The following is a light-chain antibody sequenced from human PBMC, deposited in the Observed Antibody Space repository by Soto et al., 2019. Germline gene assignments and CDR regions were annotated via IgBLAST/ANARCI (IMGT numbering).Light chain of an antibody. Sequence: DIQMTQSPSTLSGSVGDRVTITCRASQTISSWLAWYQQKPGKAPKLLIYKASTLKSGVPSRFSGSGSGTEFALTISGLQPEDFATYYCQQYHGFWFGQGTKVDIK. J-gene: IGKJ1*01. CDR1: QTISSW. V-gene: IGKV1-5*03. CDR2: KAS. CDR3: QQYHGFW.